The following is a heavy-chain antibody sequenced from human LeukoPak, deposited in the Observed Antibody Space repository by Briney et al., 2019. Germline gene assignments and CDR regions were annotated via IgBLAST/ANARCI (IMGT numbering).Heavy chain of an antibody. CDR1: GFIFTDYG. CDR3: ARERGYTYGTSLYYFDY. CDR2: IHSDGST. J-gene: IGHJ4*02. D-gene: IGHD5-18*01. Sequence: PGGSLRLSCAASGFIFTDYGMHWVRQAPGKGLEWVSVIHSDGSTFYADSVKGRFTISRDNSKNTLYLQMNSLRAEDTAVYYCARERGYTYGTSLYYFDYWGQGTLVTVSS. V-gene: IGHV3-53*01.